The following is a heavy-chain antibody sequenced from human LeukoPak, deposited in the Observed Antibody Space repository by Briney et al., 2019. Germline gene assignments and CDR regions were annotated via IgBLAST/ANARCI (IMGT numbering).Heavy chain of an antibody. CDR1: GGSISSSSYY. V-gene: IGHV4-39*01. J-gene: IGHJ6*03. CDR3: ARHYHFYHYYMDV. Sequence: SETLSLTCTVSGGSISSSSYYWGWIRQPPGKGLEWIGSLYYSGSTYYNPSLKSRVTISVDTSKNQFSLKLSSATAADTAVYYCARHYHFYHYYMDVWGKGTTVTVFS. CDR2: LYYSGST.